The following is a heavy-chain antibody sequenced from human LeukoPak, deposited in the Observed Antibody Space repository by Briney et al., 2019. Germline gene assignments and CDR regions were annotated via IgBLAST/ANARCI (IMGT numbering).Heavy chain of an antibody. D-gene: IGHD5-24*01. Sequence: SETLSLTCTVSGGSISSSSYYWGWIRQPAGKGLEWIGRIYTSGSTNYNPSLKSRVTMSVDTSKNQFSLKLSSVTAADTAVYYCARDGIGMATIEYYFDYWGQGTLVTVSS. CDR1: GGSISSSSYY. CDR2: IYTSGST. J-gene: IGHJ4*02. CDR3: ARDGIGMATIEYYFDY. V-gene: IGHV4-61*02.